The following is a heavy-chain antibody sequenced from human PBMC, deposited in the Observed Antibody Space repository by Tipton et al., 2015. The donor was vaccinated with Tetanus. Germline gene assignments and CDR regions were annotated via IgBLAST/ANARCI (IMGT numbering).Heavy chain of an antibody. CDR3: ARVWGRGQLVTKPNWYFDL. CDR2: ISSSGSTI. CDR1: GFTFSDYY. D-gene: IGHD6-6*01. J-gene: IGHJ2*01. V-gene: IGHV3-11*01. Sequence: SLRLSCAASGFTFSDYYMSWIRQAPGKGLEWVSYISSSGSTIYYADSVKGRFTISRDNAKNPLSLQVNSLRAEDTAVYYCARVWGRGQLVTKPNWYFDLWGRGTLVTVSS.